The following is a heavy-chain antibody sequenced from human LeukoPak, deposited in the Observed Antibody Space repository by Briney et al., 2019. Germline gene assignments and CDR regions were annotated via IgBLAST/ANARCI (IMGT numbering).Heavy chain of an antibody. CDR3: ARGGTVAGHWYFDL. CDR2: ISAYSGNT. V-gene: IGHV1-18*01. D-gene: IGHD6-19*01. Sequence: ASVKVSCKASGGTFSSYAISWVRQAPGQGLEWMGWISAYSGNTNYAQNLQGRVTMTTDTSTSTAYMELRSLRSDDTAVYYCARGGTVAGHWYFDLWGRGTQVAVSS. J-gene: IGHJ2*01. CDR1: GGTFSSYA.